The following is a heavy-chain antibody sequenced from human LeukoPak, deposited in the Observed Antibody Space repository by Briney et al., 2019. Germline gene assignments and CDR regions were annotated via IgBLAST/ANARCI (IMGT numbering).Heavy chain of an antibody. CDR3: ATFHWGSYQFAAFDI. CDR1: GFTFSSYA. Sequence: GGSLRLSCAASGFTFSSYAMSWVRQAPGKGLEWVSAISGSGGSTYYADSVKGRFTISRDNSKNTLYLQMNSLRAEDTAVYYCATFHWGSYQFAAFDIWGQGTMVTVSS. CDR2: ISGSGGST. V-gene: IGHV3-23*01. J-gene: IGHJ3*02. D-gene: IGHD3-16*02.